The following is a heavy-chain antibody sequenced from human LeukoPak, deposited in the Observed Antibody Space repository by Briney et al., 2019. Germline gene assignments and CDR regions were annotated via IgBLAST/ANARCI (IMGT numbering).Heavy chain of an antibody. CDR1: GYTFTSYY. Sequence: ASVKVSCKASGYTFTSYYMHWVRQAPGQGLEWMGIINPSGGSTSYAQEFQGRVTMTRDTSTSTVYMELSSLRSEDTAVYYCARAGRSGSSGYYQFDYWGQGTLVTVSS. J-gene: IGHJ4*02. V-gene: IGHV1-46*01. CDR3: ARAGRSGSSGYYQFDY. CDR2: INPSGGST. D-gene: IGHD3-22*01.